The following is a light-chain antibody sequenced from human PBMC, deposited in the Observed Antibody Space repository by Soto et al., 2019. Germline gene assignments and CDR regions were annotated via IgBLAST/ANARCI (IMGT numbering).Light chain of an antibody. CDR2: KAS. Sequence: DIQMTQSPSTLSASVGDRVTITCRASQSISNWLAWYQQKPGKAPKPLIYKASSLGSGVPSRFSGSGSGTEFTLTISSLQPDDFASYYCQQYNSYPWTFGQGTKVQIK. CDR1: QSISNW. V-gene: IGKV1-5*03. CDR3: QQYNSYPWT. J-gene: IGKJ1*01.